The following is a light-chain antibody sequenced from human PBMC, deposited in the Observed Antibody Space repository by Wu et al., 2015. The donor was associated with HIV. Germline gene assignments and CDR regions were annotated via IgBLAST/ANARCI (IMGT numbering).Light chain of an antibody. J-gene: IGKJ2*01. CDR3: QQFNSYRYT. Sequence: AIQLTPSPSSLSASVGDRVTITCRASQGISSALAWYQQKPGKAPKLLIYDASSLESGVPSRFSGSGSGTDFTLTISSLQPEDFATYYCQQFNSYRYTFGQGTKLEIK. V-gene: IGKV1-13*02. CDR1: QGISSA. CDR2: DAS.